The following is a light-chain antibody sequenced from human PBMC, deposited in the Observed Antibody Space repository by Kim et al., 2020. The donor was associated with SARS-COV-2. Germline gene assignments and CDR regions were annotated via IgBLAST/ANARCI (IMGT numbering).Light chain of an antibody. Sequence: PSVGSRLTIPFRASQDIRNYLAWFQQKPGKVPKRLIYAASSLQSGVPSRFSGSGSGTEFTLTISSLQPEDFATYFCLQHNSYPLTFGQGTKVDIK. V-gene: IGKV1-17*03. J-gene: IGKJ1*01. CDR1: QDIRNY. CDR3: LQHNSYPLT. CDR2: AAS.